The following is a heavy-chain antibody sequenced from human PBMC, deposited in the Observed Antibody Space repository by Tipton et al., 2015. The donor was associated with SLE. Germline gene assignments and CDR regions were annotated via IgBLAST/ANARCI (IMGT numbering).Heavy chain of an antibody. V-gene: IGHV4-34*01. CDR3: ARAEDPRYYYGMDV. CDR2: IYYSGST. Sequence: TLSLTCAVYGGSFSAYFWSWIRQSPGQGLEWIGSIYYSGSTNYNPSLKSRVTISVDTSKNQFSLKLSSVTAADTAVYYCARAEDPRYYYGMDVWGQGTTVTVSS. J-gene: IGHJ6*02. CDR1: GGSFSAYF.